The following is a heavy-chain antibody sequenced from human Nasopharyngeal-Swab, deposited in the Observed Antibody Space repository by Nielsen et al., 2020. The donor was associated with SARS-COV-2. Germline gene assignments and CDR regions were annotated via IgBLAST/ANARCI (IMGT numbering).Heavy chain of an antibody. D-gene: IGHD3-3*01. CDR2: ISSNGGST. CDR1: GFTFSSYA. CDR3: VKGPDYDFWSGYYTGIIGY. Sequence: GGSLRLSCSASGFTFSSYAMHWVRQAPGKGLVYVSAISSNGGSTYYADSVKGRFTISRDNSKNTLYLQMSSLRAEDTAVYYCVKGPDYDFWSGYYTGIIGYWGQGALVTVSS. V-gene: IGHV3-64D*08. J-gene: IGHJ4*02.